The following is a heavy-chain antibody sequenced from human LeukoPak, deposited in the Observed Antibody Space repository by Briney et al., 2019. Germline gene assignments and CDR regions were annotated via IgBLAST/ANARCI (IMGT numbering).Heavy chain of an antibody. V-gene: IGHV3-23*01. CDR2: ICGSVSGSGDCT. D-gene: IGHD2-2*02. CDR3: ATLPAGIFRPGYYYYGMDV. CDR1: GFSFGSYA. Sequence: PGGSLRLSCAASGFSFGSYAMSWVRQAAGKGLEWVSEICGSVSGSGDCTHYADSVKGRFTISRDNSKKTLYLQMNSLRAEDTAVYYCATLPAGIFRPGYYYYGMDVWGQGTTVTVSS. J-gene: IGHJ6*02.